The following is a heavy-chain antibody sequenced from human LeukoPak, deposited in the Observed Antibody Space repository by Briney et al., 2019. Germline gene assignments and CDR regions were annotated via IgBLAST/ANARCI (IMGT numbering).Heavy chain of an antibody. J-gene: IGHJ6*03. V-gene: IGHV1-2*02. CDR3: ARDGGGDWDYYYMDV. D-gene: IGHD2-21*02. CDR1: GYTFTGYY. CDR2: INPNSGGT. Sequence: GASVKVSCKASGYTFTGYYMHWVRQAPGQGLEWMGWINPNSGGTNYAQKFQGRVTMTRDTSISTAYMELSRLRSDDTAVYYWARDGGGDWDYYYMDVWGKGTTVTVSS.